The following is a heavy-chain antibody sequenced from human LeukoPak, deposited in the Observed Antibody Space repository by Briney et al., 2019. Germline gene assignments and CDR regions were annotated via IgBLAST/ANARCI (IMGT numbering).Heavy chain of an antibody. CDR1: GFTFSSSS. J-gene: IGHJ4*02. CDR3: ARDELVEMATIPGDY. D-gene: IGHD5-24*01. V-gene: IGHV3-21*01. Sequence: PGGSLRLSCAASGFTFSSSSMNWVRQAPGKGLEWVSSISTSSGYKYYADSVKGRFTISRDNSKNTLYLQMNSLRAEDTAVYYCARDELVEMATIPGDYWGQGTLVTVSS. CDR2: ISTSSGYK.